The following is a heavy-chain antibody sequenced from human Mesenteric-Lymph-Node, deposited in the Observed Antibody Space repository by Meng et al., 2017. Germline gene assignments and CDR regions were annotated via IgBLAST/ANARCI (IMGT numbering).Heavy chain of an antibody. CDR3: AREDGMNTNDY. Sequence: GESLKISCAASGFTFSNYWMSWFRQAPGKGLEWVVNINQDGSNQYSVDSVKGRFTISRDNGKNSVYLQLNSLRAEGTAVYYCAREDGMNTNDYWGQGTLVTVSS. V-gene: IGHV3-7*03. CDR2: INQDGSNQ. J-gene: IGHJ4*02. CDR1: GFTFSNYW. D-gene: IGHD1/OR15-1a*01.